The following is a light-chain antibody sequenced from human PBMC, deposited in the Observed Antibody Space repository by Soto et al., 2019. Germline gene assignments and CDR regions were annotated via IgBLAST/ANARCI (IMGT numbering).Light chain of an antibody. Sequence: EIVMTQSPATLSVSPGERAILTCRASQSVSSNLAWYQQKPGQAPRLLIYGASTRATGIPARFSGSGSGTEFTLTISSLQSEDFAVYYCQQYNNWPPMAFGQGTNVEIK. V-gene: IGKV3-15*01. CDR2: GAS. J-gene: IGKJ1*01. CDR1: QSVSSN. CDR3: QQYNNWPPMA.